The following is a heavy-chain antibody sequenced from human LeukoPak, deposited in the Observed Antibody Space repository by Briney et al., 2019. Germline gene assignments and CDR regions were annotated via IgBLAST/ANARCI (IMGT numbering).Heavy chain of an antibody. CDR3: ARVQGLDFRWYFDL. CDR1: GFTFSSYD. J-gene: IGHJ2*01. CDR2: IGTAGDT. V-gene: IGHV3-13*01. Sequence: PAGTLRLSCAASGFTFSSYDMHWVRQATGKGLEWVSAIGTAGDTYYPGSVKGRFTISRENAKNSLYLQMNSLRAGDTAVYYCARVQGLDFRWYFDLWGRGTLVTVSS.